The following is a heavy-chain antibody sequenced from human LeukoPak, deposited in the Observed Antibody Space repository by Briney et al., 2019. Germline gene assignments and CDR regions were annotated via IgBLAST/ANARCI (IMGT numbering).Heavy chain of an antibody. D-gene: IGHD2-21*02. V-gene: IGHV5-51*01. CDR1: GYSFTSYW. CDR2: IYPGDSDT. CDR3: ARHGFSDGVVTAIAY. Sequence: GESLKISCKGSGYSFTSYWIGWVRQMPGKGLGWVGIIYPGDSDTRYSPSFQGQVTISADKSISTAYLQWSSLKASDTAMYYCARHGFSDGVVTAIAYWGQGTLVTVSS. J-gene: IGHJ4*02.